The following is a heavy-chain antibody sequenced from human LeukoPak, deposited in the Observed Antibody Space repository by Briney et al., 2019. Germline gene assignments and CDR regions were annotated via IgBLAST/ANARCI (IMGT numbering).Heavy chain of an antibody. CDR1: GGSISSSSYY. J-gene: IGHJ5*02. Sequence: PSETLSLTCTVSGGSISSSSYYWGWIRQPPGKGLEWIGSIYYSGSTYYNPSLKSRVTISVDTSKNQFSLKLSSVTAADTAVYYCARVHFMQQWLLTWGQGTLVTVSS. CDR3: ARVHFMQQWLLT. CDR2: IYYSGST. V-gene: IGHV4-39*07. D-gene: IGHD6-19*01.